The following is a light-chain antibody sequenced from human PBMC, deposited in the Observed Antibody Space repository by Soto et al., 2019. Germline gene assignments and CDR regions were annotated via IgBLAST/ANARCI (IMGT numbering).Light chain of an antibody. Sequence: VVMTQAPLALPVTLGQPASISCTSSLRLLDSGGNTYFNWYQQRPGQPPRRLIYKISNRESGVPDRFSASGSGTDFTLGISRVEAEDLGVYYCMQGTLWPWTFGQGTKVDIK. V-gene: IGKV2-30*01. CDR2: KIS. CDR1: LRLLDSGGNTY. CDR3: MQGTLWPWT. J-gene: IGKJ1*01.